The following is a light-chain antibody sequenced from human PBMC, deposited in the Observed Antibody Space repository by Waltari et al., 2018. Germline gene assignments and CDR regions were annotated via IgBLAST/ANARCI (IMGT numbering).Light chain of an antibody. CDR2: WAS. J-gene: IGKJ4*01. V-gene: IGKV4-1*01. CDR3: QQYYSTPPT. CDR1: LSVLYSSNNQNY. Sequence: DIVMTQSPDSLAVSLGERATINCKSSLSVLYSSNNQNYLAWYQQKPGQPPKLLIYWASTRESGVPDRFSGSGSGTDFTLNISSLQAEDVAVYYCQQYYSTPPTFGGGTKVEIK.